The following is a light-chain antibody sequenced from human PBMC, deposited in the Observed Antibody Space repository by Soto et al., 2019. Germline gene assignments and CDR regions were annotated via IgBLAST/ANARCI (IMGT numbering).Light chain of an antibody. CDR1: QNIRIS. J-gene: IGKJ1*01. V-gene: IGKV1-39*01. Sequence: DIQMTQSPSSLSASVGDTVPITCRASQNIRISLNWFQQKPGKAPNLLIYGASSLQSGVPSRFSGSRSGTDFTLTINSLQPEDFAVYYCQQTYNSPLTFGQGTKVDIK. CDR2: GAS. CDR3: QQTYNSPLT.